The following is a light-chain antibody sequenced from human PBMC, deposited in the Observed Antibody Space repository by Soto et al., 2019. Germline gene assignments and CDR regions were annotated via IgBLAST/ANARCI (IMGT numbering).Light chain of an antibody. Sequence: VLTQSPGTVSLSPGEKATLSCRTSQSVSSNYLAWYQQKPGQAPRLLIYGVFNRATGIPDRFSGSGSGTDFSLTISRLEPEYVAVYFCQHYDGSPRTFGQGTRLQI. V-gene: IGKV3-20*01. J-gene: IGKJ2*01. CDR3: QHYDGSPRT. CDR1: QSVSSNY. CDR2: GVF.